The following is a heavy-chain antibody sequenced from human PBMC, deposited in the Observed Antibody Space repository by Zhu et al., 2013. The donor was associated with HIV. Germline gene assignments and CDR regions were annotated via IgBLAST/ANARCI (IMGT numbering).Heavy chain of an antibody. J-gene: IGHJ3*02. D-gene: IGHD1-26*01. CDR1: GGTFSSYA. Sequence: QVQLVQSGAEVKKPGSSVKVSCKASGGTFSSYAISWVRQAPGQGLEWMGGIIPIFGTANYAQKFQGRVTITADKSTSTAYMELSSLRSEDTAVYYCAREGTSAGELLSRNAFDIVGQGTMVTVSS. CDR3: AREGTSAGELLSRNAFDI. CDR2: IIPIFGTA. V-gene: IGHV1-69*06.